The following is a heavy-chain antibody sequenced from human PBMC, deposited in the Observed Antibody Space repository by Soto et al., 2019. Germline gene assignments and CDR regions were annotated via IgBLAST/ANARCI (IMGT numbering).Heavy chain of an antibody. J-gene: IGHJ2*01. CDR2: IYYSGTT. D-gene: IGHD3-22*01. Sequence: SETLSLTCTVSGASINNNDYYWSWIRQTPGKGLEWIGYIYYSGTTDYIPSLKSRLSMSIDKSQNQFTLKLNSVTAADTATYYCARMSYFYDKWYFDLWGRGTLVTVSS. CDR3: ARMSYFYDKWYFDL. CDR1: GASINNNDYY. V-gene: IGHV4-30-4*01.